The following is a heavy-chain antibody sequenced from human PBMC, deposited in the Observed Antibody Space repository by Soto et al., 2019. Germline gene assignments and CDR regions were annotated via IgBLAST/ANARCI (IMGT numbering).Heavy chain of an antibody. J-gene: IGHJ4*02. D-gene: IGHD6-19*01. CDR1: GFTFSSYS. CDR3: ARGPVAAIDY. V-gene: IGHV3-48*01. CDR2: ITSSSSAI. Sequence: EVQLVEAGGGLVQAGGSLRLSCAASGFTFSSYSMNWVRQAPGKGLEWVSHITSSSSAIYYADSVKGRFTISRDNAKNSLYLQMSSLRAENTAVYYCARGPVAAIDYWGQGILVTVSS.